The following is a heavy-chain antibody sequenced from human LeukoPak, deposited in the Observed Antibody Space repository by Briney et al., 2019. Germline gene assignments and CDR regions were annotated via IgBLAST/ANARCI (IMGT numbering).Heavy chain of an antibody. CDR2: IYYSGST. CDR3: ARDYSNWATHWYFDL. D-gene: IGHD4-11*01. J-gene: IGHJ2*01. Sequence: PSETLSLTCAVYGGSFSGYYWSWIRQPLGKGLEWIGYIYYSGSTNYNPSLKSRVTISVDTSKNQFSLKLSSVTAADTAVYYCARDYSNWATHWYFDLWGRGTLVTVSS. CDR1: GGSFSGYY. V-gene: IGHV4-59*01.